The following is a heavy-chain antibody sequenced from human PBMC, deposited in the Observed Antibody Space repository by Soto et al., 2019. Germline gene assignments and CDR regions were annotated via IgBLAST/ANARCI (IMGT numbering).Heavy chain of an antibody. V-gene: IGHV1-8*01. D-gene: IGHD3-3*01. CDR2: MNPNSGNT. Sequence: ASVKVSCKASGYTFTSYDINWVRQATGQGLEWMGWMNPNSGNTGYAQKFQGRVTMTRNTSISTAYMELSSVTAADTAPYYCARLRDFWAGVFDSWGQGTLVTVSS. CDR3: ARLRDFWAGVFDS. CDR1: GYTFTSYD. J-gene: IGHJ4*02.